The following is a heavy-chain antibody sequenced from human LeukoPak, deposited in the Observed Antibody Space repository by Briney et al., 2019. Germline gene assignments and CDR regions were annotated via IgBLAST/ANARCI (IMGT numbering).Heavy chain of an antibody. Sequence: ASVKVSCKASGYTFTTYGITWVRQAPGQGLERMGWISVYNGNTNYAQKLQGRVTMTTDASTSTAYMELRSLRSDDTAVYYCARDTGPTVTTLGAFDIWGQGTMVTASS. D-gene: IGHD4-11*01. CDR1: GYTFTTYG. CDR3: ARDTGPTVTTLGAFDI. V-gene: IGHV1-18*01. CDR2: ISVYNGNT. J-gene: IGHJ3*02.